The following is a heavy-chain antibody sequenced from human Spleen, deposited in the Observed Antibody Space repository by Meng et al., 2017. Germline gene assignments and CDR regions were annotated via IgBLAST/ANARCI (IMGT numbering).Heavy chain of an antibody. J-gene: IGHJ4*02. CDR1: GGSFSDYY. CDR3: ARGPTTMAHDIDY. D-gene: IGHD4-11*01. Sequence: QVQLQQCGAGLLKPSETLSLTCVVSGGSFSDYYWSWIRQPPGKGLEWIGEINHSGSTNYNPSLESRATISVDTSQNNLSLKLSSVTAADSAVYYCARGPTTMAHDIDYWGQGTLVTVSS. V-gene: IGHV4-34*01. CDR2: INHSGST.